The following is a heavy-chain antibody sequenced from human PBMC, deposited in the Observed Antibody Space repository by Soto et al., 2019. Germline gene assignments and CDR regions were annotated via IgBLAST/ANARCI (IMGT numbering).Heavy chain of an antibody. CDR1: GGTFGSYA. CDR3: ARAREGYSTLHYYYGMDV. D-gene: IGHD6-13*01. J-gene: IGHJ6*02. V-gene: IGHV1-69*13. Sequence: SVKVSCKASGGTFGSYAISWVRQAPGQGLEWMGGIIPIFGTANYAQKFQGRVTITADESTSTAYMELSSLRSEDTAVYYCARAREGYSTLHYYYGMDVWGQGTTVTVSS. CDR2: IIPIFGTA.